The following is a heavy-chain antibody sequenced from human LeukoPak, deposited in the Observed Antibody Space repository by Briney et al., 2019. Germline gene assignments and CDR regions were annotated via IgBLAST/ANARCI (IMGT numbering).Heavy chain of an antibody. CDR1: GGSISSGGYY. D-gene: IGHD6-19*01. V-gene: IGHV4-31*03. CDR3: PRNGGAGWYPHYYYYMDV. Sequence: PSETLSLTCTVSGGSISSGGYYWSWIRQHPGKGLEWIGYIYYSGSTYYNPSLKSRVTISVDTSKNQFSLKLSSVTAADTAVYYCPRNGGAGWYPHYYYYMDVWGKGTTVTVSS. CDR2: IYYSGST. J-gene: IGHJ6*03.